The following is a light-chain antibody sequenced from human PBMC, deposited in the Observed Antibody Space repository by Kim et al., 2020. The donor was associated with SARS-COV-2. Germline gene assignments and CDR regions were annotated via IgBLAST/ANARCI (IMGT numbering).Light chain of an antibody. CDR2: CKS. V-gene: IGLV3-19*01. Sequence: LGLGVRITGQGDSLTFYYSCWYQQKPGQAPIPVIYCKSRQPAGIPGPFSGSTSGNTASLSITGAQAEDEADYYCYSRYSTGHPLVVFGGGTQLTVL. CDR3: YSRYSTGHPLVV. CDR1: SLTFYY. J-gene: IGLJ3*02.